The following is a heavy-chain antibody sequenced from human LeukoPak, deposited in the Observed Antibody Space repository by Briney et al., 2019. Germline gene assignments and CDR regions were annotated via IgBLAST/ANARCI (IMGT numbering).Heavy chain of an antibody. CDR3: AKDHYEVIVAGAFDY. D-gene: IGHD3-22*01. J-gene: IGHJ4*02. CDR2: ISGSGGST. V-gene: IGHV3-23*01. Sequence: PGGSLRLSCAASGFTFSSYAMSWVRQAPGKGLEWVSAISGSGGSTYYADSVKGRFTISRDNSKNTLYLQVNSLRAEDTAVYYCAKDHYEVIVAGAFDYWGQGTLITVSS. CDR1: GFTFSSYA.